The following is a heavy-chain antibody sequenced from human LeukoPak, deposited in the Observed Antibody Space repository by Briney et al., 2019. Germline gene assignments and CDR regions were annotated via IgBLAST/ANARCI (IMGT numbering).Heavy chain of an antibody. J-gene: IGHJ6*03. D-gene: IGHD2-2*02. V-gene: IGHV1-46*01. CDR1: GYTFTSYY. Sequence: ASVKVSCKASGYTFTSYYIHWVRQAPGEGLKWMGIINPSGGSTSYAQKFQGRVTMTRDMSTSPVYMELSSLRSEDTAVYYCARVAAEVVGVPGAIGFGWLRRDYYYMDVWGKGTTVTVSS. CDR2: INPSGGST. CDR3: ARVAAEVVGVPGAIGFGWLRRDYYYMDV.